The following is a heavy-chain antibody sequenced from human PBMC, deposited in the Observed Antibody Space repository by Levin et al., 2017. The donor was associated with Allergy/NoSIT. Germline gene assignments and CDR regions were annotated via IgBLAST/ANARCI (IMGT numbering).Heavy chain of an antibody. CDR1: GDSVSSHY. CDR2: VSNSGNT. V-gene: IGHV4-59*02. J-gene: IGHJ3*02. Sequence: SETLSLTCTVSGDSVSSHYWNWIRQPPGKGLEWIGYVSNSGNTNFNPSLKSRVTMSVDTSKNQFSLKLSSVTAADTAVYYCARYGVYGQGTFDIWGQGTMVTVSS. CDR3: ARYGVYGQGTFDI. D-gene: IGHD4-17*01.